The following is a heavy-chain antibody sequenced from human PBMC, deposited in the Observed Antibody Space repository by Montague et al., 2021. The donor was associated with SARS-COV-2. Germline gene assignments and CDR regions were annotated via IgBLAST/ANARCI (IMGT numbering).Heavy chain of an antibody. V-gene: IGHV5-10-1*01. Sequence: QSGAEVKKPGESLRISCKGSGYSFTTYRINWVRQMPGKGLEWMGKIDPSDSNTYYSPSFQGHVTISVDKSISTAYLQWSSLKASDTAMFYCATPDYWGQGTLVTVSS. J-gene: IGHJ4*02. CDR2: IDPSDSNT. CDR1: GYSFTTYR. CDR3: ATPDY.